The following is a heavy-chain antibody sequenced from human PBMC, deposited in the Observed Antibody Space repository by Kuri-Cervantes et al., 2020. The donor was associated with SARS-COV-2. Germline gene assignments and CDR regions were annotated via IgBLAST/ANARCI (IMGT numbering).Heavy chain of an antibody. D-gene: IGHD3-3*01. CDR1: GGSISSGGYS. CDR3: ARQMMSSITIFGVVITKNWFDP. Sequence: SETLSLTCAVSGGSISSGGYSWSWIRQPPGKGLEWIGEINHSGSTNYNPSLKSRVTISVDTSKNQFSLKLSSVTAADTAVYYCARQMMSSITIFGVVITKNWFDPWGQGTLVTVSS. V-gene: IGHV4-39*01. J-gene: IGHJ5*02. CDR2: INHSGST.